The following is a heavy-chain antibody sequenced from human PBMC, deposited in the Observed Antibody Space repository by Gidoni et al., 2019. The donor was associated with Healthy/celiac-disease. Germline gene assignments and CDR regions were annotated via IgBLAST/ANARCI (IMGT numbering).Heavy chain of an antibody. CDR2: ISWNSGSI. CDR3: AKEHCSGGSCYSATFDY. CDR1: GFTFDDYA. J-gene: IGHJ4*02. D-gene: IGHD2-15*01. V-gene: IGHV3-9*01. Sequence: EVQLVESGGGLVQPGRSLRLSCAASGFTFDDYAMHWVRQAPGKGLEWVSGISWNSGSIGYADSVKGRFTISRDNAKNSLYLQMNSLRAEDTALYYCAKEHCSGGSCYSATFDYWGQGTLVTVSS.